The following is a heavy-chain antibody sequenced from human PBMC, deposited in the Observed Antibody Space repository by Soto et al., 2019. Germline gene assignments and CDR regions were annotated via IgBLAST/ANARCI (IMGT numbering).Heavy chain of an antibody. Sequence: ASMKVSCKASGDTFNNYDIHWVRQAPGHGLEWMGWMNPNSGNTGYAQNFRGRVTMTQNTAIGTAYMELSSLRSDDTATYYCTRAYGAETFDFWGQGTRVTVSS. V-gene: IGHV1-8*02. CDR3: TRAYGAETFDF. D-gene: IGHD3-10*01. CDR2: MNPNSGNT. CDR1: GDTFNNYD. J-gene: IGHJ5*01.